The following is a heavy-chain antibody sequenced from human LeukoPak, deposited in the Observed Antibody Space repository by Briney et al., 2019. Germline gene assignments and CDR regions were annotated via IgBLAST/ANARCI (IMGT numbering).Heavy chain of an antibody. CDR2: INPNSGGT. V-gene: IGHV1-2*06. D-gene: IGHD1-26*01. J-gene: IGHJ4*02. CDR3: ARSRIRQPVGAAGY. Sequence: ASVKVSCKASGYTFTGYYMHWVRQAPGQGLEWMGRINPNSGGTNYAQNFQGRVTMTRDTSISTPYMELSRLRSDDTAVYYCARSRIRQPVGAAGYWGQGTLVTVSS. CDR1: GYTFTGYY.